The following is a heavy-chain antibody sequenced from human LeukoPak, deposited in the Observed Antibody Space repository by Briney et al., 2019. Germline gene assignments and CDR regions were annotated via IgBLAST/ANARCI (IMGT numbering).Heavy chain of an antibody. D-gene: IGHD6-13*01. Sequence: GGSLRLSCAASGFTVSSNYMSWVRQAPGKGLEWVSVIYSGGSTYYADSVKGRFTISRDNSKNTLYLQMNSLRAEDTAVYYCAKDQISEIAAAGTGNNWFDPWGQGTLVTVSS. V-gene: IGHV3-53*01. J-gene: IGHJ5*02. CDR3: AKDQISEIAAAGTGNNWFDP. CDR1: GFTVSSNY. CDR2: IYSGGST.